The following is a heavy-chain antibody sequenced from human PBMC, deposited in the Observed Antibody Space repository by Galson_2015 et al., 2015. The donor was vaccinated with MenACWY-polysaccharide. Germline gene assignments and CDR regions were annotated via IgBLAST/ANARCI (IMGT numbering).Heavy chain of an antibody. J-gene: IGHJ4*02. V-gene: IGHV3-7*01. D-gene: IGHD3-10*01. CDR3: ARERWVRGVFSDQ. CDR2: IKQDGSEK. Sequence: SLRLSCAASGFTFSNFWMSWVRQAPGKELGWVASIKQDGSEKYLVDSVKGRFTISRDNAENSLFLQMNSLRVEDTAVYYCARERWVRGVFSDQWGQGTLVPASS. CDR1: GFTFSNFW.